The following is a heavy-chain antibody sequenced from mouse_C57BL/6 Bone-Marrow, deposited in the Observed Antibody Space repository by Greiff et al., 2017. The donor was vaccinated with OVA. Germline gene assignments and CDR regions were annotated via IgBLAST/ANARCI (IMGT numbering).Heavy chain of an antibody. Sequence: EVKLMESGPELVKPGASVKISCKASGYTFTDYYMNWVKQSHGKSLEWIGDINPNNGGTSYNQKFKGKATLTVDKSSSTAYMELRSLTSEDSAVYYCANYYGSSPAWFAYWGQGTLVTVSA. V-gene: IGHV1-26*01. CDR3: ANYYGSSPAWFAY. CDR1: GYTFTDYY. D-gene: IGHD1-1*01. CDR2: INPNNGGT. J-gene: IGHJ3*01.